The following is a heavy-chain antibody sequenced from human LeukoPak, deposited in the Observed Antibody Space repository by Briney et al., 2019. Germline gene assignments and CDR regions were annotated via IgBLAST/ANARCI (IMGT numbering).Heavy chain of an antibody. D-gene: IGHD1-1*01. V-gene: IGHV3-23*01. CDR3: AKDQRGESTPQLDS. CDR2: ISASGGST. J-gene: IGHJ5*01. CDR1: GFTFSSSA. Sequence: GGSLRLSCAASGFTFSSSAMSWVRQVPGKGLEWVSGISASGGSTYYADSVRGRFTISRDNSKNTLYVQMNSLRDEDTAVYYCAKDQRGESTPQLDSLGQGTLVNGSS.